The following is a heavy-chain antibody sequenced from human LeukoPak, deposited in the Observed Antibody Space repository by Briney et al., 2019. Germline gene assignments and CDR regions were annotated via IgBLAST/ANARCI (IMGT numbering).Heavy chain of an antibody. J-gene: IGHJ5*02. CDR2: INHSGST. CDR3: ARVGSNYGDWFDP. Sequence: PSETLSLTCAVYGGSFSGYYWSWIRQPPGKGLEWIGEINHSGSTNYNPSLKSRATISVDTSKNQFSLKLSSVTAADTAVYYCARVGSNYGDWFDPWGQGTLVTVSS. V-gene: IGHV4-34*01. CDR1: GGSFSGYY. D-gene: IGHD4-11*01.